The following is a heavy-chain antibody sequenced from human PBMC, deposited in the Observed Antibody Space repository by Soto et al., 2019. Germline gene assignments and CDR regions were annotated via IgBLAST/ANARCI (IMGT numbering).Heavy chain of an antibody. CDR3: ARGAYYYDSSGHSFDS. Sequence: GGSLRLSCAASRFTFSSYAIHWVRQAPGKGLEWVAITSNDGSIKQYADSVKGRFTISRDNSNNTVFLQMNSLRAEDTAVYYCARGAYYYDSSGHSFDSWGQGTLVTVSS. D-gene: IGHD3-22*01. V-gene: IGHV3-30-3*01. J-gene: IGHJ4*02. CDR1: RFTFSSYA. CDR2: TSNDGSIK.